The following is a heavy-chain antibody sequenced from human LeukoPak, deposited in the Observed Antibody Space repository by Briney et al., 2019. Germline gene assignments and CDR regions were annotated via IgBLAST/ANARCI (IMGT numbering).Heavy chain of an antibody. D-gene: IGHD6-13*01. Sequence: GGSLRLSCAASGVTFISYAMSWVRQAPGKGLEWVSTISGSGTDTFYADSVKGRFTISRDNAKNSLHLQMNSLRAEDTAVYYCARDDRIAAAGTVFNYWGQGTLVTVSS. CDR2: ISGSGTDT. CDR1: GVTFISYA. CDR3: ARDDRIAAAGTVFNY. J-gene: IGHJ4*02. V-gene: IGHV3-23*01.